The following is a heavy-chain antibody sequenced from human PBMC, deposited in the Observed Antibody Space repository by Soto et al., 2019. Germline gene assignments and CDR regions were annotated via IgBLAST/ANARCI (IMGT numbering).Heavy chain of an antibody. J-gene: IGHJ4*02. CDR3: ARHKRDLRFLEWSYYFDS. CDR1: GFTFSTYA. Sequence: HPGGSLRLSCAASGFTFSTYAMHWVRQAPGKGLEWVAVISYDGSNKYYTDSVKGRFTISRDNSKNTLYLQMNSLRAEDTAVYYCARHKRDLRFLEWSYYFDSWGQGTLVTVSS. V-gene: IGHV3-30-3*01. CDR2: ISYDGSNK. D-gene: IGHD3-3*01.